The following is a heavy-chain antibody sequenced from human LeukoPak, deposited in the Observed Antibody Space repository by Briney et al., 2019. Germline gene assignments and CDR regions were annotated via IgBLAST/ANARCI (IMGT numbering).Heavy chain of an antibody. Sequence: SETLSLTCTVTGGSFTDYYCNWIRQPPGRGLEWIGYISYSGNISYNPSLKSRVTISVDTSKHQFSLKLSTVTAADTAVYYCARDRDIAVAGRGGWFDPWGQGTLVTVSS. CDR2: ISYSGNI. CDR3: ARDRDIAVAGRGGWFDP. CDR1: GGSFTDYY. V-gene: IGHV4-59*12. J-gene: IGHJ5*02. D-gene: IGHD6-19*01.